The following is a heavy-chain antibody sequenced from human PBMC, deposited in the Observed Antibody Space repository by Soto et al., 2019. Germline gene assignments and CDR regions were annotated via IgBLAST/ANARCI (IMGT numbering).Heavy chain of an antibody. D-gene: IGHD2-21*02. CDR3: ARVRCSGGDCFYDY. CDR2: INQGGSGE. CDR1: GFTSRSYW. Sequence: EVQLVESGGGFVQPGGSLRLSCGASGFTSRSYWMSWVRQAPGKGLEGVANINQGGSGENYLDSVRGRFTISRDNAKNSLYLQMNSLRVDDTAMYFCARVRCSGGDCFYDYWGQGTLVTVSS. V-gene: IGHV3-7*03. J-gene: IGHJ4*02.